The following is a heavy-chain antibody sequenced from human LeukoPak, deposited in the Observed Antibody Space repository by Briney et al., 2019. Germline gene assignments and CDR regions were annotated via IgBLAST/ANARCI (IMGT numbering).Heavy chain of an antibody. V-gene: IGHV3-7*01. D-gene: IGHD5-12*01. J-gene: IGHJ6*03. CDR3: TRGIVASVIYYYYMDV. Sequence: GGSLRLSCTASGFTFSSYWMDWVRQAPGKGLEWVASVKKEGSEKKYVDSVKGRFTISRDNAKNSLYLEMNSLRTEDTAVYYCTRGIVASVIYYYYMDVWGKGTTVTVSS. CDR1: GFTFSSYW. CDR2: VKKEGSEK.